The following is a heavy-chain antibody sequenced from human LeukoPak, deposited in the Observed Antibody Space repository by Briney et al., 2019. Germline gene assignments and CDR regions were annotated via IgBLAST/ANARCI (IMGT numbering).Heavy chain of an antibody. D-gene: IGHD5-24*01. CDR1: GGSISSYY. CDR2: IYYSGST. J-gene: IGHJ4*01. V-gene: IGHV4-59*01. Sequence: PSETLSLTCTVSGGSISSYYWSWIRQPPGKGLEWIGYIYYSGSTNYNPSLKSRVTISVDTSKNQFSLKLSSVTAADTAVYYCARREGYISAIYYWGQGTLVTVSS. CDR3: ARREGYISAIYY.